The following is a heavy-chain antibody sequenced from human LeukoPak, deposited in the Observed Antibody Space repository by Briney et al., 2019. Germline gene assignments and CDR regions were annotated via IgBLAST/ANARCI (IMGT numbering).Heavy chain of an antibody. V-gene: IGHV3-48*03. CDR3: ARLNNIWASWFDH. CDR2: ISGSGTTI. Sequence: GGSLRLSCAASGFTFSSYEMNWVRQAPGKGLEWVSYISGSGTTINYADSVKGRFTISRDNAKNSLYLQMNSLRAEDTAVYYCARLNNIWASWFDHWGQGTLVTVSS. J-gene: IGHJ5*02. CDR1: GFTFSSYE. D-gene: IGHD1/OR15-1a*01.